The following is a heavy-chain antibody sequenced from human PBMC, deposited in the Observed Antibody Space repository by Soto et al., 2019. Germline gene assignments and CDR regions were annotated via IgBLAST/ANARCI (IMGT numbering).Heavy chain of an antibody. CDR1: RFTFSRYA. V-gene: IGHV3-30*04. CDR2: ISYDGGQK. D-gene: IGHD3-22*01. J-gene: IGHJ4*02. CDR3: AKDAYFDTYYFDH. Sequence: QVQLVESGGGVVQPGRSLRLSCAASRFTFSRYAMHWVRQAPGKGLEWVAVISYDGGQKHYVDSVKGRFTISRDESDNTLYLQMSSLRPEDTAVYYCAKDAYFDTYYFDHWGQGTLVTVSS.